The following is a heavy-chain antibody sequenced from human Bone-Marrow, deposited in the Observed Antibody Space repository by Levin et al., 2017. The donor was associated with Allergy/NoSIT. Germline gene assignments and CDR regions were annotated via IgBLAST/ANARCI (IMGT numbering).Heavy chain of an antibody. CDR2: TYYRSKWYS. J-gene: IGHJ6*03. D-gene: IGHD3-10*01. CDR1: GDRVSRDKTA. Sequence: SQTLSLTCAISGDRVSRDKTAWNWIRQSPSRGLEWLGRTYYRSKWYSEYAVSVQSRLIINSDTSKNQVSLQLKSVTPEDTAVYYCARGYYYMDVWDKGATVSVS. V-gene: IGHV6-1*01. CDR3: ARGYYYMDV.